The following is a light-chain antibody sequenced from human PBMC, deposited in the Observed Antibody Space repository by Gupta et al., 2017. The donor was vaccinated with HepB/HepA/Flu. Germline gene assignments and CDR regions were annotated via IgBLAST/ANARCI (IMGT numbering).Light chain of an antibody. CDR3: AAWDDNLNGVV. Sequence: QSVVTKPPSVSEAPRQRVTISCSGRWSNVGTNAVNWYQQHPGKAPQLLIYYDDLLPSGVSDRCSGSKSCTSASLAISGRQSEDEADYYCAAWDDNLNGVVFGGGTKLTVL. V-gene: IGLV1-36*01. CDR2: YDD. J-gene: IGLJ3*02. CDR1: WSNVGTNA.